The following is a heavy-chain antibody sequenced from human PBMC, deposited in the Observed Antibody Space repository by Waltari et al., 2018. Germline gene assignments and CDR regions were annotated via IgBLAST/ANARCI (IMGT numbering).Heavy chain of an antibody. CDR3: ARAYGSSGSLN. V-gene: IGHV3-30-3*01. CDR1: GFTFSSYA. D-gene: IGHD3-22*01. J-gene: IGHJ4*02. Sequence: QVQLVESGGGVVQPGRSLRRSCAASGFTFSSYAMHWFRQAPGKGLEWVAVRSYDGSNKYYADSVKGRFTIARDNSKNTLYLQMNSLRAEDTAVYYCARAYGSSGSLNWGQGTLVTVSS. CDR2: RSYDGSNK.